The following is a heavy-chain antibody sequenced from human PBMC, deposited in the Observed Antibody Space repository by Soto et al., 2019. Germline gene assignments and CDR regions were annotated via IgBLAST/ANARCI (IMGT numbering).Heavy chain of an antibody. CDR2: INHSGST. CDR1: GRSFSGYY. CDR3: ARVLFYYYDSSSPIDY. J-gene: IGHJ4*02. Sequence: QVQLQQWGAGLLKPSETLSLTCAVYGRSFSGYYWSWIRQPPGKGLEWIGEINHSGSTNYNPSLKSRVTISVDTSKNQFSLKLSSVTAADTAVYYCARVLFYYYDSSSPIDYWGQGTLVTVSS. D-gene: IGHD3-22*01. V-gene: IGHV4-34*01.